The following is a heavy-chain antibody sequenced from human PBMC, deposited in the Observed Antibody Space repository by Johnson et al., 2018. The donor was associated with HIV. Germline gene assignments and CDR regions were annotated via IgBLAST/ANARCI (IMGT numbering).Heavy chain of an antibody. CDR1: GFTFSRYG. CDR3: ARGGQLPALDGFDI. D-gene: IGHD6-6*01. CDR2: IWYDGSNK. J-gene: IGHJ3*02. Sequence: QVQLVESGGGLVQPGGSLRLSCEGAGFTFSRYGMQWVRQAPGKGLEWVGVIWYDGSNKYYADSVKGRFTISRDNAKNSLNLQMNSLRAEDTAVYYCARGGQLPALDGFDIWGQGTMVTVSS. V-gene: IGHV3-33*08.